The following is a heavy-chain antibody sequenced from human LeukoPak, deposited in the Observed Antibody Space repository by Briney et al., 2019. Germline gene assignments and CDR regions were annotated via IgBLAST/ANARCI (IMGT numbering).Heavy chain of an antibody. CDR2: IIPIFGTA. D-gene: IGHD2-2*02. CDR3: ARVGLYSGRADGSGY. J-gene: IGHJ4*02. Sequence: SVKVSCKASGGTFSSYAISWVRQAPGQGLEWMGGIIPIFGTANYAQKSQGRVTITADESTSTAYMELSSLRSEDTAVYYCARVGLYSGRADGSGYWGQGTLVTVSS. CDR1: GGTFSSYA. V-gene: IGHV1-69*13.